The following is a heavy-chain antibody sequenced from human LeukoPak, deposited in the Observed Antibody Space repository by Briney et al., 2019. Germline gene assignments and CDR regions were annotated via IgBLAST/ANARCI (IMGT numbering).Heavy chain of an antibody. J-gene: IGHJ5*02. V-gene: IGHV4-34*01. CDR3: ARRGNYYGSGSYSNLPVVRRYNWFDP. CDR2: INHSGST. D-gene: IGHD3-10*01. Sequence: PSETLSLTCAVYGGSFSGYYWSWIRQPPGKGLEWIGEINHSGSTNYNPSLKSRVTISVDTSKNQFSLKLSSVTAADTAVYYCARRGNYYGSGSYSNLPVVRRYNWFDPWGQGTLVTVSS. CDR1: GGSFSGYY.